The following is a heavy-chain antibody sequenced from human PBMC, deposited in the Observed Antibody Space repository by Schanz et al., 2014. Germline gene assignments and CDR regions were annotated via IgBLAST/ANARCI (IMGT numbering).Heavy chain of an antibody. CDR1: GFTFSNYG. J-gene: IGHJ6*02. D-gene: IGHD4-17*01. Sequence: QVQLVESGGGVVQPGRSLRLSCAASGFTFSNYGMHWVRQAPGKGLEWVAVISYDGSNKYYANSVKGRFTISRDNSKNTLYLQMNSLRAEDTAVYYCARDGGGTTVTTGYYGMDVGGQGTTVTVSS. CDR2: ISYDGSNK. CDR3: ARDGGGTTVTTGYYGMDV. V-gene: IGHV3-30*03.